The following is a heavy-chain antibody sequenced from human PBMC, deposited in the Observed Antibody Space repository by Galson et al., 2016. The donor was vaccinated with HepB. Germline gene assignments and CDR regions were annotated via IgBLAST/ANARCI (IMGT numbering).Heavy chain of an antibody. CDR2: IYYSGST. CDR3: ARGDLHYYVSSGYYLPYYYFDF. Sequence: LSLTCTVSGGSVSRGGYYWSWIRQHPGKGLEWIGYIYYSGSTYYNPSLESRVTISVDTSKNQFSLKLSSVTAADTAVYYCARGDLHYYVSSGYYLPYYYFDFWGQGTLVTVSS. V-gene: IGHV4-31*03. J-gene: IGHJ4*02. CDR1: GGSVSRGGYY. D-gene: IGHD3-22*01.